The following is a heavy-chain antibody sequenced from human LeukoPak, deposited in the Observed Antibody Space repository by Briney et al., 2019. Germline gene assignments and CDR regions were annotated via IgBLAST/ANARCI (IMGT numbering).Heavy chain of an antibody. Sequence: PSEALSLTCTVSGGSISSYYWSWIWQPPGKGLEWIGYIYYSGSTNYNPSLKSRVTISVDTSKNQFSLKLSSVTAADTAVYYCARSNGSGPPLGYYYYGMDVWGQGTTVTVSS. J-gene: IGHJ6*02. V-gene: IGHV4-59*08. D-gene: IGHD6-19*01. CDR2: IYYSGST. CDR3: ARSNGSGPPLGYYYYGMDV. CDR1: GGSISSYY.